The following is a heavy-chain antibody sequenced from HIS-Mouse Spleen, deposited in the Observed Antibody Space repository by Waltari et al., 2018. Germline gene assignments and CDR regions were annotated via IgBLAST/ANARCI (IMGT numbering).Heavy chain of an antibody. V-gene: IGHV4-34*01. D-gene: IGHD1-7*01. Sequence: QVQLQQWGAGLLKHSETLSLTCALYGGSFSGYYWSWIRQPPGKGLEWIGEINHSGSTNYNPSLKSRVTISVDTSENQFSLKLSSVNAADTAVYYCAGYNWNYGTDYWGQGTLVTVSS. J-gene: IGHJ4*02. CDR2: INHSGST. CDR3: AGYNWNYGTDY. CDR1: GGSFSGYY.